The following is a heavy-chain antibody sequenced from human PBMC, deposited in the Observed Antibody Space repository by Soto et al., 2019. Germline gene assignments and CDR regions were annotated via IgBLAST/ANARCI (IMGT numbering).Heavy chain of an antibody. CDR3: AKLFVEMATVDFDY. CDR2: ISYDGSNE. D-gene: IGHD4-4*01. J-gene: IGHJ4*02. Sequence: GGSLRLCCAASGFTFSTYAMHWVRQAPGKGLEWVAVISYDGSNEYYVDSVKGRFTISRDNSKNTLYLQMNSLRAEDTAVYYCAKLFVEMATVDFDYWGQGTLVTVS. CDR1: GFTFSTYA. V-gene: IGHV3-30-3*02.